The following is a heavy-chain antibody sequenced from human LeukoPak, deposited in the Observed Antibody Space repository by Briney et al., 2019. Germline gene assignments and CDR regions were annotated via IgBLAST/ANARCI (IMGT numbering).Heavy chain of an antibody. Sequence: SETLSLTCAVYGGSFSGYYWSWIRQPPGKGLEWIGEINHSGSTNYNPSLKGRVTISVDTSKNQFSLKLSSVTAADTAVYYCARGAYCSSTSCYVSFDYWGQGTLVTVSS. J-gene: IGHJ4*02. CDR3: ARGAYCSSTSCYVSFDY. CDR2: INHSGST. CDR1: GGSFSGYY. V-gene: IGHV4-34*01. D-gene: IGHD2-2*01.